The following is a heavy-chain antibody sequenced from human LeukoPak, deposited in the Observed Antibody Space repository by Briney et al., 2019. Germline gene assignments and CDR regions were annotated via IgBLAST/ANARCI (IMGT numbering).Heavy chain of an antibody. CDR1: GYTFTSYG. Sequence: GASVKVSCKASGYTFTSYGISWVRQAPGQGLEWMGWISAYNGNTNYAQKLQGRVTMTADTSTSTAYMELRSLRSDDTAVYYCARDWAIVVVSTGVFGYWGQGTLVTVSS. CDR2: ISAYNGNT. J-gene: IGHJ4*02. CDR3: ARDWAIVVVSTGVFGY. D-gene: IGHD3-22*01. V-gene: IGHV1-18*01.